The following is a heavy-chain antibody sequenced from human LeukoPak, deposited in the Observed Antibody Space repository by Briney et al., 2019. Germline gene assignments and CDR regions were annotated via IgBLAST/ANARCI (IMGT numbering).Heavy chain of an antibody. D-gene: IGHD3-10*01. J-gene: IGHJ4*02. CDR3: ARELLWFGELFDY. CDR1: GFSFSSYW. CDR2: IKQDGSEK. V-gene: IGHV3-7*01. Sequence: GGSLRLSCAASGFSFSSYWMSWVRQAPGKGLEWVANIKQDGSEKYYVDSVKGRFTISRDNAKNSLYLQMNSLRAEDTAVYYCARELLWFGELFDYWGQGTLVTVSS.